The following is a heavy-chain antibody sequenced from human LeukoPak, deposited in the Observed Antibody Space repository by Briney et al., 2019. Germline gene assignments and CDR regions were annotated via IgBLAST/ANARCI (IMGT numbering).Heavy chain of an antibody. J-gene: IGHJ4*02. V-gene: IGHV5-51*01. CDR2: IYPGDSDT. D-gene: IGHD3-22*01. CDR1: GYIFISNY. CDR3: ARPNDTSEYCDY. Sequence: AESPQSLSKGAGYIFISNYCVEVVQMPGKGLEWMGIIYPGDSDTRYSPSFQGQVTISADKSITTAYLQWSSLRASDTAMYYCARPNDTSEYCDYWGQGTLVTVSS.